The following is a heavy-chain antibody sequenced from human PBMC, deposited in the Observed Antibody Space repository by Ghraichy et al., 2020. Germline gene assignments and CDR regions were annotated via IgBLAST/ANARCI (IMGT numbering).Heavy chain of an antibody. D-gene: IGHD3-16*02. CDR3: ARLMIAFGGVITATHGIDI. CDR2: IFYTGST. V-gene: IGHV4-39*02. Sequence: SETLSLTCPVSGGSISSSNYFWGWIRQPPGKGLEYIGRIFYTGSTYYKPSLKSRVTISVDTSKNNFSLKLNSVTAADTAVYYCARLMIAFGGVITATHGIDIWGRGTMVTVSS. J-gene: IGHJ3*02. CDR1: GGSISSSNYF.